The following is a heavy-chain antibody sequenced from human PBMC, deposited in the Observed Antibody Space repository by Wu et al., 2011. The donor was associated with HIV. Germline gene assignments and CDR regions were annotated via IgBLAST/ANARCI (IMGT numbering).Heavy chain of an antibody. CDR2: IIPISGAS. CDR3: ARDSGGAEDWQSFYYHMTS. Sequence: QVQLVQSGAEVRKPGSSVRVSCKASGGSFTSYAISWVRQAPGQGLEWMGGIIPISGASKFTQKFQGRVTFSADKSTSTAYMELSSLRSEDTGVYYCARDSGGAEDWQSFYYHMTSGVRDHGHRLL. CDR1: GGSFTSYA. V-gene: IGHV1-69*14. D-gene: IGHD3-10*01. J-gene: IGHJ6*03.